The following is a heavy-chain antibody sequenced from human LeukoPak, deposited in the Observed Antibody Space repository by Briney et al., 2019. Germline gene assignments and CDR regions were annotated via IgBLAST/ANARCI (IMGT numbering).Heavy chain of an antibody. V-gene: IGHV1-69*13. CDR1: RGTFSSYA. J-gene: IGHJ4*02. D-gene: IGHD4-17*01. Sequence: GASVKVSCKASRGTFSSYAISWVRQAPGQGLEWMGGIIPIFGTANYAQKFQGRVTITADESTSTAYMELSSLRSEDTAVYYCARARYGDSYYFDYWGQGTLVTVSS. CDR2: IIPIFGTA. CDR3: ARARYGDSYYFDY.